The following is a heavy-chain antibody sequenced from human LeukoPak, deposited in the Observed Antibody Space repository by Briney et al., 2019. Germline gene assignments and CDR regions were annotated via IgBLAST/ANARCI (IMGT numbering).Heavy chain of an antibody. CDR3: ARAVQLERRRLYYFDY. D-gene: IGHD1-1*01. J-gene: IGHJ4*02. V-gene: IGHV1-46*01. CDR1: GYTFTSYY. CDR2: INPRGGSP. Sequence: ASVKVSCKASGYTFTSYYMHWVRQAPGQGLEWMGIINPRGGSPTYAQKFQGRVTMTRDTSTSTVYMELSSLRSEDTAVYYCARAVQLERRRLYYFDYWGQGTLVTVSS.